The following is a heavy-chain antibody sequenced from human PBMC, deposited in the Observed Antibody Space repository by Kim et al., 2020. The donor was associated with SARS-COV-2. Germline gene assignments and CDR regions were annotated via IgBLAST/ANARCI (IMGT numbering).Heavy chain of an antibody. V-gene: IGHV3-33*06. CDR1: GFTFSSYA. CDR2: IWYDGSNK. CDR3: AKLFNPRSYLDY. D-gene: IGHD2-21*01. Sequence: GGSLRLSCAASGFTFSSYAMHWVRQAPGKGLEWVAVIWYDGSNKYYADSVKGRFTISRDNSKNTLYLQMNSLRAEDTAVYYCAKLFNPRSYLDYWGQGTLVTVSS. J-gene: IGHJ4*02.